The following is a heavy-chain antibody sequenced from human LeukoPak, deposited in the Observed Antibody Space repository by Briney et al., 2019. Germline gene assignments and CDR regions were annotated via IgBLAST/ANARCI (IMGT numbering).Heavy chain of an antibody. CDR1: GGTFSSYA. Sequence: ASVKVSCKASGGTFSSYAISWVRQAPGQDLEWMGWMSPNSGNTGYAQKFQGRVTMTRNTSIRTAYMELSNLRSEDTAVYYCARTPPNWGFDHWGQGTLVTVSS. CDR3: ARTPPNWGFDH. V-gene: IGHV1-8*02. J-gene: IGHJ4*02. D-gene: IGHD7-27*01. CDR2: MSPNSGNT.